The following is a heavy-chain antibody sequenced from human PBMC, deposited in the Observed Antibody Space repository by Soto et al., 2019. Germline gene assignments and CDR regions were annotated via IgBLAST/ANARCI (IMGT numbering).Heavy chain of an antibody. CDR3: AKEGGGQKVRDSLHH. V-gene: IGHV4-4*02. CDR2: IFHSGST. CDR1: GGSISSSNW. J-gene: IGHJ1*01. D-gene: IGHD3-16*01. Sequence: QVQLQESGPGLVKPSGTLSLTCAVSGGSISSSNWWRWVRQSPGKGLEWIGEIFHSGSTNYSPSLSSRVTISMDKSRNQFSLRPSSVTAADTGVYYCAKEGGGQKVRDSLHHWGQGILVTVSS.